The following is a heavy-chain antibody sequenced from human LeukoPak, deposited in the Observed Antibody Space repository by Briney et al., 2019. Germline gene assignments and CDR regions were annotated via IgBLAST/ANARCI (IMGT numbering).Heavy chain of an antibody. D-gene: IGHD4-23*01. Sequence: ASVKVSCKASGYTFTSYGISWVRQAPGQGLEWMGWISAYNGNTNYAQKLQGRVTMTRDTSTSTVYMELSSLRSEDTAVYYCARSDYGGNYWGQGTLVTVSS. J-gene: IGHJ4*02. CDR3: ARSDYGGNY. V-gene: IGHV1-18*01. CDR2: ISAYNGNT. CDR1: GYTFTSYG.